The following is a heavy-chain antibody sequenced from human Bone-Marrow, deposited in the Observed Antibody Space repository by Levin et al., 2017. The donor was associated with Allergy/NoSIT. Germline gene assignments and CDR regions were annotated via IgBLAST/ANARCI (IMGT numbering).Heavy chain of an antibody. CDR3: AKAGTTVMLDYSYLDV. CDR1: GFIFADYA. Sequence: GGSLRLSCTISGFIFADYAMNWVRQAPGRGLEWVSSLDGSSGKTHYADVVKGRFTISREYSKNTLFLQMNSLRVEDTARYYCAKAGTTVMLDYSYLDVWGKGTTVTVSS. D-gene: IGHD4-17*01. J-gene: IGHJ6*03. V-gene: IGHV3-23*01. CDR2: LDGSSGKT.